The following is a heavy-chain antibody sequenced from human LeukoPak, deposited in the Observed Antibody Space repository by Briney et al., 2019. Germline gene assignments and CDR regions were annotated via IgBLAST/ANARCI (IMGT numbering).Heavy chain of an antibody. J-gene: IGHJ4*02. CDR2: IHHSGVT. CDR1: GYSISSGFD. CDR3: ARGRTYYDFWSGYPQEVYFDY. D-gene: IGHD3-3*01. Sequence: SETLSLTCTVSGYSISSGFDWGWIRQSLEKGLEWIASIHHSGVTYYNPSLKSRVTISVDTSNNQFSLKLSSVTAADTAVYYCARGRTYYDFWSGYPQEVYFDYWGQGTLVTVSS. V-gene: IGHV4-38-2*02.